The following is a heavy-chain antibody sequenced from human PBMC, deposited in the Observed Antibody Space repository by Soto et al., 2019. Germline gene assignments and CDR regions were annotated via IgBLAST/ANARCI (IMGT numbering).Heavy chain of an antibody. CDR2: IYYSGST. J-gene: IGHJ5*02. D-gene: IGHD4-17*01. Sequence: QVQLQESGPGLVKPSETLSLTCTVSGGSISSYYWSWIRQPPGKGLEWIGYIYYSGSTNYNPSLKSRVTISVDTSNNQFSLKLSSVTAADTAVYYCARLTTTRSWFDPWGQGTLVTVSS. CDR3: ARLTTTRSWFDP. V-gene: IGHV4-59*08. CDR1: GGSISSYY.